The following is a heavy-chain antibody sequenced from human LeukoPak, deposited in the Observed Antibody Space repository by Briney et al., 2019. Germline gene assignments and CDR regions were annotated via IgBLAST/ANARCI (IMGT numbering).Heavy chain of an antibody. CDR2: IYYSGST. CDR1: GGSISSSSYY. Sequence: SENLSLTCTVSGGSISSSSYYWGWIRQPPGKGLEWIGSIYYSGSTYYNPSLKSRVTISVDTSKNQFSLKLSSVTAADTAVYYCARGATYYDFWSGYYPTDYYFDYWGQGTLVTVSS. V-gene: IGHV4-39*07. CDR3: ARGATYYDFWSGYYPTDYYFDY. D-gene: IGHD3-3*01. J-gene: IGHJ4*02.